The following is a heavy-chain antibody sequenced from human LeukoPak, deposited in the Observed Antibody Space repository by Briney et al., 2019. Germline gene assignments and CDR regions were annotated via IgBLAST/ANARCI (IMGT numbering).Heavy chain of an antibody. CDR3: AKGSPWDY. CDR1: GFTFSSYA. CDR2: ISDNGGAT. Sequence: GGSLRLSCAASGFTFSSYAMGWVRQAPGKGLEWVSTISDNGGATYYADSVKGRFTISRDNSKNTLYLRMNSLRGEDTADYYCAKGSPWDYWGQGTLVTVSS. V-gene: IGHV3-23*01. J-gene: IGHJ4*02.